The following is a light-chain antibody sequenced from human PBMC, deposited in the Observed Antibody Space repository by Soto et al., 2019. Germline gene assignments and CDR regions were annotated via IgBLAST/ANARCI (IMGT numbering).Light chain of an antibody. CDR1: QGIGNA. CDR2: AAS. CDR3: LQDYDYPWT. V-gene: IGKV1-6*01. Sequence: SQRTRSPSSRSPSVGDGVTSSCRASQGIGNALGWYQQKPGKAPKVLIYAASSLQSGVPSRFSGSGSGTDFTLPISSLQPEDFAPYYCLQDYDYPWTFGQGTKVDIK. J-gene: IGKJ1*01.